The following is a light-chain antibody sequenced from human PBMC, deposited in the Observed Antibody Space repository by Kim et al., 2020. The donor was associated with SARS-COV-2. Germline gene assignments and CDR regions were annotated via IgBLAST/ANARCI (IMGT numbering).Light chain of an antibody. CDR1: NSRSYY. Sequence: RTSHGGNSRSYYDSWYQQKPGQAPALVMYGENNRRSGVPDRFSGCSSGDTSSLTITGAQEEEEADYFCGTRDSSVSRCVFGSGTKVTVL. J-gene: IGLJ1*01. V-gene: IGLV3-19*01. CDR2: GEN. CDR3: GTRDSSVSRCV.